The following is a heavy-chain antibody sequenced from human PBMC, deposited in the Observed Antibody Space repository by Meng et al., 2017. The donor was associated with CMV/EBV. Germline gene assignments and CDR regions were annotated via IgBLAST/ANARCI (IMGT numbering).Heavy chain of an antibody. CDR1: GGSINTYY. CDR3: ARDSTSRGFYYYEMNV. CDR2: VYYNGST. D-gene: IGHD3-10*01. Sequence: GSLRLSCTVSGGSINTYYWNWIRQPPGKGLEWIGYVYYNGSTNYSPSLKSRVTISVDTSKNQFSLKLSSVTAADTAVYFCARDSTSRGFYYYEMNVWGQGTTVTVSS. J-gene: IGHJ6*02. V-gene: IGHV4-59*01.